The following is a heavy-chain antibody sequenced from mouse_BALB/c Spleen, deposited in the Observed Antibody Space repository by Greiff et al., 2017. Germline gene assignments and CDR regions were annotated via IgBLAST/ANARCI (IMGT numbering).Heavy chain of an antibody. D-gene: IGHD2-14*01. CDR2: IDPANGNT. V-gene: IGHV14-3*02. CDR1: GFNIKDTY. J-gene: IGHJ1*01. CDR3: ARQVRLFYWYFDV. Sequence: EVQLQQSGAELVKPGASVKLSCTASGFNIKDTYMHWVKQRPEQGLEWIGRIDPANGNTKYDPKFQGKATITADTSSNTAYLQLSSLTSEDTAVYYCARQVRLFYWYFDVWGAGTTVTVSS.